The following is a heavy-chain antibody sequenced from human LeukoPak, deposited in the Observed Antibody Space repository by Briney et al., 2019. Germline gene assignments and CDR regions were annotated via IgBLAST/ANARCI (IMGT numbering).Heavy chain of an antibody. V-gene: IGHV3-53*01. CDR1: GFTVSSNY. Sequence: GGSLRLSCAASGFTVSSNYMSWVRQAPGKGLEWVSVIYSGGSTYYADSVKGRFTISRDNSKNTLYLQMNSLRAEDTAVYYCARVLSSSWYSPWGQGTLVTVSS. J-gene: IGHJ5*02. D-gene: IGHD6-13*01. CDR2: IYSGGST. CDR3: ARVLSSSWYSP.